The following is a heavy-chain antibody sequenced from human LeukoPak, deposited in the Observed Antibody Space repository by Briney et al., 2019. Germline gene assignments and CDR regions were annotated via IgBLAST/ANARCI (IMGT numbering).Heavy chain of an antibody. CDR3: ARVGYSRSWHSGSAFDI. Sequence: RPGGSLRLSCAASGFTFSSYEMNWVRQAPGKGLEWVSYISNGDGTIKHADSVKSRFTISRDNAKNSLYLQMNSLRVEDTALYYCARVGYSRSWHSGSAFDIWGQGTMVTVSS. V-gene: IGHV3-48*03. CDR1: GFTFSSYE. CDR2: ISNGDGTI. J-gene: IGHJ3*02. D-gene: IGHD6-13*01.